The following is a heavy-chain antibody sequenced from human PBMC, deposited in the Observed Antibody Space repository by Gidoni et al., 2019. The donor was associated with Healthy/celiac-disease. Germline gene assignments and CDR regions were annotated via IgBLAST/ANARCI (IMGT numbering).Heavy chain of an antibody. CDR3: AREGSSGYYLDY. J-gene: IGHJ4*02. CDR2: IYYSGGT. D-gene: IGHD3-22*01. CDR1: GGSVSSGSYD. V-gene: IGHV4-61*01. Sequence: QVPLQESGPGLVKPSETLSLTRPFSGGSVSSGSYDWSWIRQPPGKGMELIGYIYYSGGTNHNPSLKSRVTISVDTSKNQLALKLSSVTAADTAVYYCAREGSSGYYLDYWGQGTLVTVSS.